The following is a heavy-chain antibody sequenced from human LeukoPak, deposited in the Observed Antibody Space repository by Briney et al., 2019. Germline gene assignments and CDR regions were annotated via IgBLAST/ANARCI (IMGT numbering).Heavy chain of an antibody. D-gene: IGHD2-15*01. Sequence: PGGSLRLSCAASGFTFSTYSMNWVRQAPGKGLEWVSYISSSSSPIHYADSVKGRFTISRDNAKNSPYLQMNSLRAEDTAVYYCVRDTGYCSGGRCQPFDPWGQGTLVTVSS. J-gene: IGHJ5*02. CDR2: ISSSSSPI. CDR3: VRDTGYCSGGRCQPFDP. CDR1: GFTFSTYS. V-gene: IGHV3-48*01.